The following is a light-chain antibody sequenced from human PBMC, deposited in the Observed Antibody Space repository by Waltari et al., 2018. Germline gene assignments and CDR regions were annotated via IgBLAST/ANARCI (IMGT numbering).Light chain of an antibody. V-gene: IGLV2-14*01. CDR1: SSDVGGYNY. J-gene: IGLJ1*01. Sequence: QSALPQPASVSGSPGQSITISCTGTSSDVGGYNYVSWYQQPPGKAPKLMIYDVSNRPSGVSNRFSGSKSGNTASLTISGLQAEDEADYYCSSYTSSSTPYVFGTGTKVTVL. CDR3: SSYTSSSTPYV. CDR2: DVS.